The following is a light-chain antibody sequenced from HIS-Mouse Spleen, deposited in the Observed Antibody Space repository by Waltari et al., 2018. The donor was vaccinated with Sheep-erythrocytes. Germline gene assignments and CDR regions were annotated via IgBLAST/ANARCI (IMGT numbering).Light chain of an antibody. CDR1: SSDVGGYNY. Sequence: LTQPASVSGSPGQSITISCTGTSSDVGGYNYVSWSQQHPGKAPKLMIYDVSNRPSGVSNRFSGSKSGNTASLTISGLQAEDEADYYCSSYTSSSTWVFGGGTKLTVL. CDR3: SSYTSSSTWV. J-gene: IGLJ3*02. CDR2: DVS. V-gene: IGLV2-14*03.